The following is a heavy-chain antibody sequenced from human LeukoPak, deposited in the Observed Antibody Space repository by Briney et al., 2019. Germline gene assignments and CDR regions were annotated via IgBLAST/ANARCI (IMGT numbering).Heavy chain of an antibody. CDR3: ARVPRWYYYYYMDV. D-gene: IGHD2-15*01. CDR1: GGSISSSSYY. Sequence: PSETLSLTCTVSGGSISSSSYYWGWIRQPPGKGLEWIGSIYYSGSTYYNPSLKSRVTMSADTSKNQFSLKLSSVTAADTAVYYCARVPRWYYYYYMDVWGKGTTVTVSS. V-gene: IGHV4-39*07. J-gene: IGHJ6*03. CDR2: IYYSGST.